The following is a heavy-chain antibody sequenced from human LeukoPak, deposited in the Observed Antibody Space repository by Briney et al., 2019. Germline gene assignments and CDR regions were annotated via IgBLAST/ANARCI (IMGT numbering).Heavy chain of an antibody. CDR3: ASVIAAAWYYFDY. V-gene: IGHV3-30*14. D-gene: IGHD6-13*01. CDR1: GFTFSSYA. CDR2: ISYDGSNK. J-gene: IGHJ4*02. Sequence: PGGSLRLSCAASGFTFSSYAMHWVRQAPGKGLEWVAVISYDGSNKYYADSVKGRFTISRDNSKNTLYLQMNSLRAEDTAVYYCASVIAAAWYYFDYWGQGTLVTVSS.